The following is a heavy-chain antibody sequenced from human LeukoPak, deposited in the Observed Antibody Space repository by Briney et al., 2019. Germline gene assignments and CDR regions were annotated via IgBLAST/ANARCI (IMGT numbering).Heavy chain of an antibody. D-gene: IGHD2-15*01. Sequence: ASVKVSCKASGYTFSSYDINWVRQATGQGLEWMGWMNLNSGHTGFAQKFQGRVTLTWDTSISTAYMELSSLRSEDTAVYYCAGCSGGSCYSEPFDYWGQGTLVTVSS. CDR3: AGCSGGSCYSEPFDY. J-gene: IGHJ4*02. CDR2: MNLNSGHT. V-gene: IGHV1-8*01. CDR1: GYTFSSYD.